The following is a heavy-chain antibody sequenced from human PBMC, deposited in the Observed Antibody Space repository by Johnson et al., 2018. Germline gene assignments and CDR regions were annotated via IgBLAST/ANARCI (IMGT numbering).Heavy chain of an antibody. V-gene: IGHV3-23*04. J-gene: IGHJ1*01. CDR2: ISGGDGGT. D-gene: IGHD6-19*01. Sequence: VQLVESGGGLAQPGGSLRLSCAGSGFTFSSYAMSWVRQAPGEGLEWVSRISGGDGGTYYADSVKGRFTISRDNSKNTLYLQMNSLRAEDTAVYYCAKDRQWLVTSLEHWGQGTLVTVSS. CDR3: AKDRQWLVTSLEH. CDR1: GFTFSSYA.